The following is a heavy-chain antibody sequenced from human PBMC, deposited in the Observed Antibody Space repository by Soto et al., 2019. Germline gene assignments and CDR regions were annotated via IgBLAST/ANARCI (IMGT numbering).Heavy chain of an antibody. CDR3: ARDRAKRSFDY. CDR1: GFTFSSYG. V-gene: IGHV3-33*01. CDR2: IWYDGSNK. Sequence: GGSLRLSCAASGFTFSSYGMHWVRQAPGKGLEWVAVIWYDGSNKYYADSGKGRFTISRDNSKNTLYLQMNSLRAEDTAVYYCARDRAKRSFDYWGQGTLVTVSS. J-gene: IGHJ4*02. D-gene: IGHD3-10*01.